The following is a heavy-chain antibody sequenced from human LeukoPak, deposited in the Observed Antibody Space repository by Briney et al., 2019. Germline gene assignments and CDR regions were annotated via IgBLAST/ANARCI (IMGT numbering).Heavy chain of an antibody. Sequence: SETLSLTCTVSGGSISSSNYYWGWIRQPPGRGLEWIGSIYYSGSTYYNPSLKSRVTISVDTSKNQFSLKLSSVTAADTAVYYCAGTGYYYDSSGYTPLPTWGQGTLVTVSS. V-gene: IGHV4-39*01. D-gene: IGHD3-22*01. J-gene: IGHJ5*02. CDR1: GGSISSSNYY. CDR3: AGTGYYYDSSGYTPLPT. CDR2: IYYSGST.